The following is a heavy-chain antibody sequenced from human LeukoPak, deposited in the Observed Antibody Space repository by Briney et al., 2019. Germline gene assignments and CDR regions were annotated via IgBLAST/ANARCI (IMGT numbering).Heavy chain of an antibody. V-gene: IGHV3-23*01. J-gene: IGHJ6*02. CDR2: ISGSGGST. CDR3: AKWYYDFWSGYSYYYYYGMDA. Sequence: GGSLRLSCAASGFTFSSYAMSWVRQAPGKGLEWVSAISGSGGSTYYADSVKGRFTISRDNSKNTLYLQMNSLRAEDTAVYYCAKWYYDFWSGYSYYYYYGMDAWGQGTTVTVSS. CDR1: GFTFSSYA. D-gene: IGHD3-3*01.